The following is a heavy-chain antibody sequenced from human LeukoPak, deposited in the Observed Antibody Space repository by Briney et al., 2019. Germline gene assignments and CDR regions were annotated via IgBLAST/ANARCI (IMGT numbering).Heavy chain of an antibody. D-gene: IGHD4-11*01. CDR2: FDPEDGET. V-gene: IGHV1-24*01. CDR1: GYTLTELS. Sequence: GASVKVSCKVSGYTLTELSMHWVRQAPGKGLEWMGGFDPEDGETIYTQKFQGRVTMTEDTSTDTAYMELSSLRSEDTAVYYCARDDYLQSNSYYYGMDVWGQGTTVTVSS. CDR3: ARDDYLQSNSYYYGMDV. J-gene: IGHJ6*02.